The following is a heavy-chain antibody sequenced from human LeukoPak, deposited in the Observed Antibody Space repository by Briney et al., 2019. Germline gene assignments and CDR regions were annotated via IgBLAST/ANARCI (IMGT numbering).Heavy chain of an antibody. J-gene: IGHJ4*02. CDR1: GFTFSLYW. V-gene: IGHV3-7*03. Sequence: GSLRLSCAASGFTFSLYWMNWVRRAPGKGLEWVANIKQDGSEKNYVDSVKGRFTISRDNAKNSLYLQMNNLRVEDTAMYYCAGGTGFIIKDWGQGTLVTVTS. CDR3: AGGTGFIIKD. CDR2: IKQDGSEK. D-gene: IGHD3-9*01.